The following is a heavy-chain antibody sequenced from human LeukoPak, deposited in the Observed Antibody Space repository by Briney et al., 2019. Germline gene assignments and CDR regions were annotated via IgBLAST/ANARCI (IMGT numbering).Heavy chain of an antibody. J-gene: IGHJ4*02. CDR2: ISSSSSYI. D-gene: IGHD4-17*01. CDR1: GFTFSSYS. V-gene: IGHV3-21*01. CDR3: ARLRYGDYVPYYFDY. Sequence: PGGSLRLSCAASGFTFSSYSMNWVRQAPGKGLEWVSSISSSSSYIYYADSVKGRFTISRDNAKNSLYLQMNSLRAEDTAVYYCARLRYGDYVPYYFDYWGQGTLVTVSS.